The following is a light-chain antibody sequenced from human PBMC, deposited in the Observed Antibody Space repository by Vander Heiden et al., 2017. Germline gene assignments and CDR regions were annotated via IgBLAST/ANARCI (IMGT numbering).Light chain of an antibody. Sequence: QPALTQPPSASGSAGQSVTISCTGTSSDVVGHNYVSWYQQHPGKAPKPMIYAVSNRPSGVPDRFSGSKSGNTASLTVSGLPAEDEADYSCSSYAGCNNFVYPTPNHVVFGGGTKLTVL. J-gene: IGLJ2*01. CDR3: SSYAGCNNFVYPTPNHVV. CDR1: SSDVVGHNY. CDR2: AVS. V-gene: IGLV2-8*01.